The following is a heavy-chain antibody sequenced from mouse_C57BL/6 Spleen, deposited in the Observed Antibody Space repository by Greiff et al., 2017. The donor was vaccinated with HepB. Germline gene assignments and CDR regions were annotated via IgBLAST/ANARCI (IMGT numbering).Heavy chain of an antibody. CDR1: GYTFTSYW. V-gene: IGHV1-7*01. Sequence: QVQLQQSGAELAKPGASVKLSCKASGYTFTSYWMHWVKQRPGQGLEWIGYINPSSGYTKYNQKFKDTATLTADKSSSTAYMQLSSLTYEDSAVYYCARYSYDSNYGFDYWGQGTTLTVSS. J-gene: IGHJ2*01. CDR2: INPSSGYT. CDR3: ARYSYDSNYGFDY. D-gene: IGHD2-5*01.